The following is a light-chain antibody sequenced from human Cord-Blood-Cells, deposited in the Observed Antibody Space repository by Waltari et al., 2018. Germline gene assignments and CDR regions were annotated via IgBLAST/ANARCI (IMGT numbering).Light chain of an antibody. CDR3: QQSYSTPIT. CDR2: AAS. V-gene: IGKV1-39*01. Sequence: DIQMTQSPSSLSASVADRVTITCRASESISSYLNWYQQKPGKAPKLLSYAASSLQSGVPARLSGSGSGTDFTLTISSLQPAEFATYYCQQSYSTPITFGQVTRLWI. CDR1: ESISSY. J-gene: IGKJ5*01.